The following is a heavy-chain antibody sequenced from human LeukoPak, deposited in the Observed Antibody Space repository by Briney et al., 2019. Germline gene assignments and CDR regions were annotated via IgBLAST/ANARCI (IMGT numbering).Heavy chain of an antibody. V-gene: IGHV3-23*01. CDR1: GFTFSSYA. CDR3: ARLGYCSGGSCYEDAFDI. D-gene: IGHD2-15*01. Sequence: PGGSLRLSCAASGFTFSSYAMSWVRQAPGKGLEWVSAINGSGGSTYYADSVKGRFTISRDNSKNTLYLQMNSLRAEDTAVYYCARLGYCSGGSCYEDAFDIWGQGTMVTVSS. CDR2: INGSGGST. J-gene: IGHJ3*02.